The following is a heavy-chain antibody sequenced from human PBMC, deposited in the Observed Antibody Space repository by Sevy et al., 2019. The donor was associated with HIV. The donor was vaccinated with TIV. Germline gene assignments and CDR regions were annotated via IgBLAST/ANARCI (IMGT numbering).Heavy chain of an antibody. CDR3: ARSGGSYDYGMDV. CDR2: IKQDGSEK. V-gene: IGHV3-7*01. CDR1: EFTFSSYW. D-gene: IGHD1-26*01. Sequence: GGSLRLSCAASEFTFSSYWMSWDRQAPGKGLEWVANIKQDGSEKYYVYSVKGRFTISRDNAKNSLYLQMNSLRAEDTAVYYCARSGGSYDYGMDVWGQGTTVTVSS. J-gene: IGHJ6*02.